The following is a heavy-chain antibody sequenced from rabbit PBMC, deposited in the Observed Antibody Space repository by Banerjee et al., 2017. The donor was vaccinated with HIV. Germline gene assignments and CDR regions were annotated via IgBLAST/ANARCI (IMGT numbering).Heavy chain of an antibody. V-gene: IGHV1S40*01. D-gene: IGHD4-2*01. CDR3: ARDYAGAIGYSYRYFNL. CDR1: GFTLSSYY. CDR2: IYAGASGST. J-gene: IGHJ4*01. Sequence: QSLEESGGDLVKPGASLTLSCKASGFTLSSYYMCWVRQAPGKGLDWIACIYAGASGSTYYASWAKGRFTISKTSSTTVTLQMTSLTAADTATYFCARDYAGAIGYSYRYFNLWGPGTLVTVS.